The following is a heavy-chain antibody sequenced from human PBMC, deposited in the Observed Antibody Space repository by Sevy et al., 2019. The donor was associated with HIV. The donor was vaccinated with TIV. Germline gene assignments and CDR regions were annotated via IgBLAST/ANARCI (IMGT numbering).Heavy chain of an antibody. CDR3: ARAFRAVAGSYYFDY. D-gene: IGHD6-19*01. CDR1: GGSISISSYY. J-gene: IGHJ4*02. V-gene: IGHV4-39*01. CDR2: FYYREST. Sequence: SETLSLTCTVSGGSISISSYYWGWIRQPSGKGLEWIGSFYYRESTYYNPSLKSRVTLSVDKSKNQFSLKLSSVTAADTAVYYCARAFRAVAGSYYFDYWGQGTLVTVSS.